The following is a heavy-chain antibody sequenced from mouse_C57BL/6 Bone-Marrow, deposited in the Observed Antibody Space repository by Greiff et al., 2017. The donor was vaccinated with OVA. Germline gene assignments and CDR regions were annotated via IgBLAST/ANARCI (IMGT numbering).Heavy chain of an antibody. V-gene: IGHV1-26*01. D-gene: IGHD4-1*01. CDR1: GYTFTDYY. Sequence: EVQLQQSGPELVKPGASVKISCKASGYTFTDYYMNWVKQSHGKSLEWIGDINPNNGGTSYNQKFKGKATLTVDKSSSTAYMELRSLTSEDSAVYYCAREAGRNGGQGTTLTVSS. CDR2: INPNNGGT. CDR3: AREAGRN. J-gene: IGHJ2*01.